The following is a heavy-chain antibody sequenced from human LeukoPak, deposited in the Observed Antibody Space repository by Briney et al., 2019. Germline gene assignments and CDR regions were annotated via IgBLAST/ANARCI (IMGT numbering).Heavy chain of an antibody. Sequence: PWGSLRLSCAASGFTFSSYAMSWFRRAPGKGLQWVSAISGSGGSTYYADSLKGRFTISRDNSKNTLYLQMNSLRAEDTAVYYCAKRGLTEDYPDAFDIWGQGTMVTVSS. J-gene: IGHJ3*02. CDR3: AKRGLTEDYPDAFDI. CDR1: GFTFSSYA. D-gene: IGHD7-27*01. CDR2: ISGSGGST. V-gene: IGHV3-23*01.